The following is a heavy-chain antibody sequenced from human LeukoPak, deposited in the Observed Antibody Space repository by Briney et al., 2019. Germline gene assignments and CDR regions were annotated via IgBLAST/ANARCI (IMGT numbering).Heavy chain of an antibody. CDR2: ISAYNGNT. CDR3: ARGRVLYYYYYMDV. J-gene: IGHJ6*03. Sequence: GASVKVSCKTSGYTFTNYGISWVRQAPGQGLEWMGWISAYNGNTNYAQKLQGRVTMTTDTSTSTAYMELRSLRSDDPVVYYCARGRVLYYYYYMDVWGKGTTVTVSS. D-gene: IGHD1-1*01. V-gene: IGHV1-18*01. CDR1: GYTFTNYG.